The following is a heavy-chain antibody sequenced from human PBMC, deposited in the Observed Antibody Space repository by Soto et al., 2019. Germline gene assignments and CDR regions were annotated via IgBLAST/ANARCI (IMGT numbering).Heavy chain of an antibody. CDR1: GGSISSYY. CDR3: ARTVRGQLDY. CDR2: IYYSGST. Sequence: QVQLQESGPGLVKPSETLSLTCTVSGGSISSYYWSWIRQPPGKGLEWIGYIYYSGSTNYNPSLKSRVTISVDTSKNQFSLKLSSVNAADTAVYYCARTVRGQLDYWGQGTLVTVSS. J-gene: IGHJ4*02. V-gene: IGHV4-59*01. D-gene: IGHD3-10*02.